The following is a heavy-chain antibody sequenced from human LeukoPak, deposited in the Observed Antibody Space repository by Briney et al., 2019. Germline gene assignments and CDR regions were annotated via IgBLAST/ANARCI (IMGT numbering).Heavy chain of an antibody. Sequence: SETLSLTCTVSGDSVSGYYWSWIRQPPGKGLEWIGYVYQTGHIHYSPSLKSRVTVSLDTSRNEVSLKVNSVTAADTAVYYCARHRFGHLFDYWGQGTLVIVSS. CDR3: ARHRFGHLFDY. J-gene: IGHJ4*02. CDR1: GDSVSGYY. CDR2: VYQTGHI. V-gene: IGHV4-59*02. D-gene: IGHD3-16*01.